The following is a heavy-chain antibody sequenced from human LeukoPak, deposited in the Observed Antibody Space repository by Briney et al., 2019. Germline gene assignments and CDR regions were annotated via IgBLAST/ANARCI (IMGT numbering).Heavy chain of an antibody. J-gene: IGHJ5*02. D-gene: IGHD1-14*01. V-gene: IGHV4-34*01. Sequence: SETLSLTCAVYGGSFSGYYWSWIRQPPGKGLEWIGEINHSGSTNYNPSLKSRITISVDTSKNQFSLKLSSVTAADTAVYYCARATFNRNWFDPWGQGTLVTVSS. CDR1: GGSFSGYY. CDR2: INHSGST. CDR3: ARATFNRNWFDP.